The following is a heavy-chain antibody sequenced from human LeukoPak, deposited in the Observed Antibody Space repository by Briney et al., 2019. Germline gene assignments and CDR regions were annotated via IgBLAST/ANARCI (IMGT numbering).Heavy chain of an antibody. V-gene: IGHV4-59*01. CDR3: ARQGSSGWYVSAFDI. CDR1: GGSISSYY. Sequence: SETLSLTCTVSGGSISSYYWSWIRQPPGKGLEWIGYIYYSGSTNYNPSLKSRVTISVDTSKNQFFLKLSSVTAADTAVYYCARQGSSGWYVSAFDIWGQGTLVTVSS. CDR2: IYYSGST. J-gene: IGHJ4*02. D-gene: IGHD6-19*01.